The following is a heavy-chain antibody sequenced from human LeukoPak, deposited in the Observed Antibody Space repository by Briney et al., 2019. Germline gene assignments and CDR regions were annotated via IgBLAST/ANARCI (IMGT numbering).Heavy chain of an antibody. V-gene: IGHV3-30-3*01. CDR3: ARGYDFWSGIDY. CDR2: ISYDGSNK. D-gene: IGHD3-3*01. CDR1: GFTFSSYA. J-gene: IGHJ4*02. Sequence: PGGSLRLSCAASGFTFSSYAMHWVRQAPGKGLEWVAVISYDGSNKYYADSVKGRFTISRDNSKNTLYLQMNSLRAEDTAVYYCARGYDFWSGIDYWGQGTLVTVSS.